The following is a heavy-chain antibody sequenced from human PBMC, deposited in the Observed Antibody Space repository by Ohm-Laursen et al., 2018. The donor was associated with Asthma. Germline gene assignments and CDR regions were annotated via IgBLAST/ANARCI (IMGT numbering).Heavy chain of an antibody. CDR1: GGTFSGYA. Sequence: GASVKVSCKASGGTFSGYAISWVRQAPGQGLEWMGGIIPIFGTANYAQKFQGRVTITADESTSTAYMELSSLRSEDTAVYYCASVKYYYGSGSYFYYYGMDVWGQGTTVTVSS. CDR2: IIPIFGTA. D-gene: IGHD3-10*01. CDR3: ASVKYYYGSGSYFYYYGMDV. J-gene: IGHJ6*02. V-gene: IGHV1-69*13.